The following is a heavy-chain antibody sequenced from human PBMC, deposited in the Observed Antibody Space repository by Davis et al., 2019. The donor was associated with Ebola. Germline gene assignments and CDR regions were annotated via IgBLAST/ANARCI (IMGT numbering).Heavy chain of an antibody. CDR3: AALTTVTPSFDY. CDR2: IYYSGST. J-gene: IGHJ4*02. V-gene: IGHV4-59*01. CDR1: GGSISSYY. Sequence: PSETLSLTCTVSGGSISSYYWSWIRQPPGKGLEWIGYIYYSGSTNYNPSLKSRVTISVDTSKNQFSLKLSSVTAADTAVYYCAALTTVTPSFDYWGQGTLVTVSS. D-gene: IGHD4-17*01.